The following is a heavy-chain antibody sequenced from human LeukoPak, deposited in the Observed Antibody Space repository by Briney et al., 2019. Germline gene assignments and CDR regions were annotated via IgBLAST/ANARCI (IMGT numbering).Heavy chain of an antibody. D-gene: IGHD1-26*01. V-gene: IGHV3-23*01. J-gene: IGHJ4*02. CDR2: ITSGFTP. Sequence: GGSLRLSCAASGLTFSNYAMSWFRQAPGKGLEWVSGITSGFTPHYADSVKGRFTISRDNSKNSFHLQMNSLRAEDTAVYYCAKDYSDSRVGDVFFEYWGQGTLVTVSS. CDR1: GLTFSNYA. CDR3: AKDYSDSRVGDVFFEY.